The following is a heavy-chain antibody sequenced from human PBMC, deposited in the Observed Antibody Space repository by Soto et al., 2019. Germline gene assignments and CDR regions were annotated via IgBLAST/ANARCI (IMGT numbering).Heavy chain of an antibody. Sequence: GGSLRLSCAASGFTFSNYVMTWVRQAPGKGLEWVSGISGGGSSTYYADSVKGRFTISRDDSKNTLYLQMNSLRAEDTAVYYCAKIITAAGTDYWGQGTLVTVSS. CDR2: ISGGGSST. V-gene: IGHV3-23*01. D-gene: IGHD6-13*01. CDR3: AKIITAAGTDY. CDR1: GFTFSNYV. J-gene: IGHJ4*02.